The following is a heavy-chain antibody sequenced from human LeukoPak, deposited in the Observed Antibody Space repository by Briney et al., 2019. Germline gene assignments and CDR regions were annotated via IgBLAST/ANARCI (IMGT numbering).Heavy chain of an antibody. Sequence: GSLRLSCAASGFIFSNYNMNWVRQAPGKGLEWVSSISSSSSYIYYADSVKGRFTISRDNAKNSLYLQMNSLRAEDTAVYYCAREGVTMVRGANYYYYYMDVWGKGTTVTVS. CDR1: GFIFSNYN. V-gene: IGHV3-21*01. CDR2: ISSSSSYI. CDR3: AREGVTMVRGANYYYYYMDV. J-gene: IGHJ6*03. D-gene: IGHD3-10*01.